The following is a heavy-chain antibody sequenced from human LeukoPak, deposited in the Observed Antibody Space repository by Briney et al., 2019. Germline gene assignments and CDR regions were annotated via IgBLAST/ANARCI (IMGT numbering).Heavy chain of an antibody. D-gene: IGHD6-6*01. Sequence: GASVKVSCKASGGTFSSYAISWVRQAPGQGLEWMGGIIPIFGTANYAQKFQGRVTITADESTSTAYMELSSLRAEDTAVYYCARDLSGTPYSSSGFDYWGQGTLVTVSS. V-gene: IGHV1-69*13. J-gene: IGHJ4*02. CDR2: IIPIFGTA. CDR3: ARDLSGTPYSSSGFDY. CDR1: GGTFSSYA.